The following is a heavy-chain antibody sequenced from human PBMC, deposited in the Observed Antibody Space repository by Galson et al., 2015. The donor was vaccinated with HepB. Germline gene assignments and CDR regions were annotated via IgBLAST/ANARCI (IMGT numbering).Heavy chain of an antibody. Sequence: SLRLSCAASGFALSPYWMTWIRQAPGKGLEWVANIKPDGSEKPYVGSVKGRFAISRDDAKSLVYLQMNSLRVEDTAVYYCARVKYRWNGMGVWGQGTTVTVS. J-gene: IGHJ6*02. CDR2: IKPDGSEK. D-gene: IGHD5-12*01. V-gene: IGHV3-7*01. CDR3: ARVKYRWNGMGV. CDR1: GFALSPYW.